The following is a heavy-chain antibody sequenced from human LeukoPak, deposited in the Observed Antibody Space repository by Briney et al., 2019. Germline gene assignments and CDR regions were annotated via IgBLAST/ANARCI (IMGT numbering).Heavy chain of an antibody. J-gene: IGHJ4*02. Sequence: GGSLRLSCSASGFIFSPYAMHWVRQAPGKGLEYVSSVSSEGKTTYYADSVKGRFTISRDNSKNTLYLQMSSLRPEDTAVYYCVKDRWVDHWGQGTLVTVSS. CDR2: VSSEGKTT. D-gene: IGHD6-13*01. CDR3: VKDRWVDH. V-gene: IGHV3-64D*06. CDR1: GFIFSPYA.